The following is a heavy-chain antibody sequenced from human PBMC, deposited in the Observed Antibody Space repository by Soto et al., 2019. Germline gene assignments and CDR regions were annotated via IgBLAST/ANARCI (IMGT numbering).Heavy chain of an antibody. CDR3: ARDQHSGSYYSPRYFDY. Sequence: PSETLSLTCTVSGGSISSGGYYWSWIRQHPGKGLEWIGYIYYSGSTNYNPSLKSRVTISVDTSKNQFSLKLSSVTAADTAVYYCARDQHSGSYYSPRYFDYWGQGTLVTVSS. J-gene: IGHJ4*02. CDR1: GGSISSGGYY. V-gene: IGHV4-61*08. CDR2: IYYSGST. D-gene: IGHD1-26*01.